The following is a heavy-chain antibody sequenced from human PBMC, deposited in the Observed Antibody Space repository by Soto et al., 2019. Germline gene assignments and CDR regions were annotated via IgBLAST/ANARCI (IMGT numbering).Heavy chain of an antibody. V-gene: IGHV3-11*01. CDR2: ISGSGSTI. D-gene: IGHD2-15*01. CDR1: GFTFSDYY. CDR3: ASGVAASHFYYYSMDA. Sequence: QVQLVESGGGLVKPGGSLRLSCAASGFTFSDYYMSWIRQAPGKGLEWVSYISGSGSTIYYADSVKGRFTISRDNAKNSLRLGMNSLRDEGTAVYYCASGVAASHFYYYSMDAWGKGTTFTVSS. J-gene: IGHJ6*03.